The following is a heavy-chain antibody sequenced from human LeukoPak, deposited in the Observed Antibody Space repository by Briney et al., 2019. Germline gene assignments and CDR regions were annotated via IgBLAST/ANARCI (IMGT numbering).Heavy chain of an antibody. D-gene: IGHD6-6*01. V-gene: IGHV1-69*13. CDR3: ASLAAHYYYYGMDV. CDR2: IIPIFGTA. Sequence: SVKVSCKASGGTFSSYAISWVRQAPGQGHEWMGGIIPIFGTANYAQKFQGRVTITADESTSTAYMELSSLRSEDTAVYYCASLAAHYYYYGMDVWGQGTTVTVSS. CDR1: GGTFSSYA. J-gene: IGHJ6*02.